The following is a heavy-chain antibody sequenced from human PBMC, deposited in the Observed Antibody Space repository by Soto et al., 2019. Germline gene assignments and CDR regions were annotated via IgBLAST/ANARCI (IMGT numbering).Heavy chain of an antibody. J-gene: IGHJ6*03. D-gene: IGHD2-2*01. CDR1: GFTVSSNY. Sequence: GGSLRLSCAASGFTVSSNYMSWVRQAPGKGLEWVSVIYSGGSTYYADSVKGRITIPRDNSKNTLYLQMNSLRAEDTAVYYCARVIVVVPYYYYYMDVWGKGTTVTVSS. V-gene: IGHV3-66*01. CDR2: IYSGGST. CDR3: ARVIVVVPYYYYYMDV.